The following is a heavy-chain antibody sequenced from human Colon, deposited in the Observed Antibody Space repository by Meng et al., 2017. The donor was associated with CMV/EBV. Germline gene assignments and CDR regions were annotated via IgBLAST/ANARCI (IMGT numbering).Heavy chain of an antibody. J-gene: IGHJ3*02. D-gene: IGHD3-22*01. CDR3: AVDSSGSNDAFDI. Sequence: ASVKVSCKPSDYKFDSYYINWVRQAPGQGLEWMGWISGFNGKTKHAQKVQGRVTLTTDTSTSTAYMELRSLTSDDTAFYYCAVDSSGSNDAFDIWGQGTMVTVSS. V-gene: IGHV1-18*04. CDR2: ISGFNGKT. CDR1: DYKFDSYY.